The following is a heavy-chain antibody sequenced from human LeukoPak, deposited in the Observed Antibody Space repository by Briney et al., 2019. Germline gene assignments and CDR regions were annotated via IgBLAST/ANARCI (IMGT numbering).Heavy chain of an antibody. CDR1: GYTFTCYY. Sequence: GASVKVSCKASGYTFTCYYMHWVRQAPGQGLGWMGWVKPNSGGTNYAQKFLGRVAMTRVTSISTDYTELMRLESADTTVYYCASSMAGELLSDAFDIWGQGTMVAVSS. CDR2: VKPNSGGT. J-gene: IGHJ3*02. D-gene: IGHD1-26*01. CDR3: ASSMAGELLSDAFDI. V-gene: IGHV1-2*02.